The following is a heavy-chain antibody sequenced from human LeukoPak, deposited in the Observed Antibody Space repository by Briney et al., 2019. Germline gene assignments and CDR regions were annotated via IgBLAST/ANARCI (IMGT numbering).Heavy chain of an antibody. CDR3: ARGYGSGSQIMGY. V-gene: IGHV1-46*01. D-gene: IGHD3-10*01. CDR1: GYTFTNYF. J-gene: IGHJ4*02. Sequence: ASVKVSCKASGYTFTNYFLHWVRQAPGQGLEWMGTINPHDGSSSYAQNFQGRVTMTRDTSTSTAYMELRSLRSDDTAVYYCARGYGSGSQIMGYWGQGTLVTVSS. CDR2: INPHDGSS.